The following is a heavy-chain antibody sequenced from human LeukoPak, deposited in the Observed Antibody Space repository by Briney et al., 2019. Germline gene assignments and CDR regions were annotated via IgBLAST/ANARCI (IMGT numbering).Heavy chain of an antibody. CDR3: ARVSNSGFLEWSIDYGMDV. CDR2: ISSSGSTI. Sequence: GGSLRLSCAASGFTFSDYYMSWLRQARGKGVEGVSYISSSGSTIYYADSVKGRFTISRDNAKNSLYLQMNSLRAEDTAVYYCARVSNSGFLEWSIDYGMDVWGQGTTVTVSS. V-gene: IGHV3-11*01. J-gene: IGHJ6*02. CDR1: GFTFSDYY. D-gene: IGHD3-3*01.